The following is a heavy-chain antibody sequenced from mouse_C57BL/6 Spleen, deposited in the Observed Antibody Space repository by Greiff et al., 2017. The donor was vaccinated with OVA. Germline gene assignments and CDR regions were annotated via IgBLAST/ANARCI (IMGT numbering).Heavy chain of an antibody. J-gene: IGHJ3*01. V-gene: IGHV1-82*01. D-gene: IGHD3-2*02. CDR2: IYPGDGDT. CDR3: ARKGGTAQAWFAY. CDR1: GYAFSSSW. Sequence: QVQLKQSGPELVKPGASVKISCKASGYAFSSSWMNWVKQRPGKGLEWIGRIYPGDGDTNYNGKFKGKATLTADKSSSTAYMQLSSLTSEDSAVYFCARKGGTAQAWFAYWGQGTLVTVSA.